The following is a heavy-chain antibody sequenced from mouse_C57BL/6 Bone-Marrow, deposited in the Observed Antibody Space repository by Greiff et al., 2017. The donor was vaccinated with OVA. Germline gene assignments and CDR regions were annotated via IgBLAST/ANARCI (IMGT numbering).Heavy chain of an antibody. D-gene: IGHD3-2*02. CDR2: IHPNSGST. J-gene: IGHJ2*01. V-gene: IGHV1-64*01. Sequence: VQLQQPGTELVKPGASVKLSCKASGYTFTSYWMHWVKQRPGQGLEWIGMIHPNSGSTNYNEKFKSKATLTVDKSSSTAYMQLGSLTSEDSAVYYCARGGQLRPLYFDYWGQGTTLTVSS. CDR1: GYTFTSYW. CDR3: ARGGQLRPLYFDY.